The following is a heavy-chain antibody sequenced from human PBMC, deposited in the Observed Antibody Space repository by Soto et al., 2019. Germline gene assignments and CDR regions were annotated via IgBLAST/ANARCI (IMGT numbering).Heavy chain of an antibody. CDR2: ILYDGSNR. D-gene: IGHD1-1*01. V-gene: IGHV3-30-3*01. CDR3: ARDVNWNPDRSYFQH. Sequence: HPGGSLRLSCAASGFIFSSYAMHWVRQAPGKGLEWVAGILYDGSNRYYADSVKGRFTISRANSKSTLYLQMNSLRAEDTAVYYCARDVNWNPDRSYFQHWGQGTLVTVSS. CDR1: GFIFSSYA. J-gene: IGHJ1*01.